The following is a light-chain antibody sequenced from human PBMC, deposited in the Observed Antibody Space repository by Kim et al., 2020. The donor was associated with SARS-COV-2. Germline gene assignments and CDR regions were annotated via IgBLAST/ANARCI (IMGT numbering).Light chain of an antibody. CDR2: GAS. Sequence: SPGERATLCCRASQSVSSDLAWYQQKPGQGPRLLIYGASTRATGIPVRFSGSGSGTEFTLTISSPQSEDFAVYYCQQYNSWTPLTFGGGTKVDIK. CDR1: QSVSSD. J-gene: IGKJ4*01. V-gene: IGKV3-15*01. CDR3: QQYNSWTPLT.